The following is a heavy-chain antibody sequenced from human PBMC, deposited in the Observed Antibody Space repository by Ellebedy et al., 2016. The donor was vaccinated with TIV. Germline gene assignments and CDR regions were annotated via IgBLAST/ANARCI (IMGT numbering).Heavy chain of an antibody. Sequence: PGRSLRLSCTASAFTVSRKYMSWVRQAPGKGLEWVALTYSPPGTFYADSVKGRFSISRDNSKNILFLQMSTLRVEDTAVYYCARDYHWGLGTLVTVSS. CDR1: AFTVSRKY. CDR2: TYSPPGT. J-gene: IGHJ5*02. V-gene: IGHV3-66*01. CDR3: ARDYH.